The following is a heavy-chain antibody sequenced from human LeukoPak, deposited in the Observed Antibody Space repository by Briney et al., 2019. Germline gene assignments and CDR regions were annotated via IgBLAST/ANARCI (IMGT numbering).Heavy chain of an antibody. D-gene: IGHD4-17*01. Sequence: SVKVSCKAFGGTFNTYAINWVRQAPEQGLEWMGRIIPVFGTPKYAQKFQGRVTITADRSTSTAYMELSSLKPDDTAIYYCARIEGDYGVFVYWGQGTLVTVSS. CDR2: IIPVFGTP. CDR1: GGTFNTYA. CDR3: ARIEGDYGVFVY. J-gene: IGHJ4*02. V-gene: IGHV1-69*06.